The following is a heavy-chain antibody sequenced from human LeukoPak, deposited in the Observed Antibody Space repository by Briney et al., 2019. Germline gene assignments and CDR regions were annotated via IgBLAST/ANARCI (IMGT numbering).Heavy chain of an antibody. J-gene: IGHJ4*02. Sequence: SETLSLTCTVSGGSISRRSYYWGWIRQPPGKGLEWIGSIYYSGSTYYNPSLKSRVTISVDTSKNQFSLKLSSVTAADTAVYYCARSYSFGELPAFDYWGQGTLVTVSS. CDR2: IYYSGST. CDR1: GGSISRRSYY. CDR3: ARSYSFGELPAFDY. D-gene: IGHD3-10*01. V-gene: IGHV4-39*01.